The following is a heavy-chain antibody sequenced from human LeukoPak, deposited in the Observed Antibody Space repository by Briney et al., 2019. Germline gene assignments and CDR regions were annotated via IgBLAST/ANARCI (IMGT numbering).Heavy chain of an antibody. Sequence: SETLSLTCTVSGGSISSSSYYWGWIRQPPGKGLEWIGSIYYSGSTYYNPSLKSRVTISVDTSKNQFSLKLSSVTAADTAVYYCARVLLVVVPAAKTYFDYWGQGTLVTVSS. V-gene: IGHV4-39*01. D-gene: IGHD2-2*01. J-gene: IGHJ4*02. CDR3: ARVLLVVVPAAKTYFDY. CDR1: GGSISSSSYY. CDR2: IYYSGST.